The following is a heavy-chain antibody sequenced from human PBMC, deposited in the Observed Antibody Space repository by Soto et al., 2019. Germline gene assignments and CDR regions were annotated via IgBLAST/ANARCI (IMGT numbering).Heavy chain of an antibody. Sequence: SETLSLTCAVYGGSFSGYYWSWIRQPPGKGLEWIGEINHSGSTNYNPSLKSRVTISVDTSKNQFSLKLSSVTAADTAVYYCARATYDILTGYYRWTYWYLDLWGRGTLVTVSS. J-gene: IGHJ2*01. CDR3: ARATYDILTGYYRWTYWYLDL. V-gene: IGHV4-34*01. D-gene: IGHD3-9*01. CDR1: GGSFSGYY. CDR2: INHSGST.